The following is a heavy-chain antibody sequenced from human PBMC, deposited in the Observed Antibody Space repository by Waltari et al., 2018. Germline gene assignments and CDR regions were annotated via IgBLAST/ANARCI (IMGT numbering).Heavy chain of an antibody. D-gene: IGHD3-22*01. V-gene: IGHV1-69*01. CDR2: ISPIFGTA. CDR1: GGTFSSYA. Sequence: QVQLVQSGDEVTKPGSSVKVSCKAAGGTFSSYAISWVRQAPGQVLEWMGGISPIFGTANYAQKFQGRVTITSDESTSTGYMELSSLRSEDTAVYYCAEELYYYDSSGYGVRVDYWGQGTLVTVSS. CDR3: AEELYYYDSSGYGVRVDY. J-gene: IGHJ4*02.